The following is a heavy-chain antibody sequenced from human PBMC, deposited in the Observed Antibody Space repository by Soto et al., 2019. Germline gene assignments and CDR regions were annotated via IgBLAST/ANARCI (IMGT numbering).Heavy chain of an antibody. D-gene: IGHD6-6*01. CDR2: ISWDGGST. J-gene: IGHJ4*02. Sequence: EVQLVESGGVVVQPGGSLRLSCAASGFTFDDYTMHWVRQAPGKGLEWVSLISWDGGSTYYADSVKGRFTISRDNSKNSLYLQMNSLRTEDTALYYCAKDIYPRLGDSSSSSLDYWGQGTLVTVSS. V-gene: IGHV3-43*01. CDR1: GFTFDDYT. CDR3: AKDIYPRLGDSSSSSLDY.